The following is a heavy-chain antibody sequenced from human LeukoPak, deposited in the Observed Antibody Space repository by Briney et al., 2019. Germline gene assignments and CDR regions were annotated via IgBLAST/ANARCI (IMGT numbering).Heavy chain of an antibody. J-gene: IGHJ4*02. CDR3: ARERYGSGTLDYFDY. Sequence: GESLKISCKGSGYSFTSYWIGWVRQMPGKGLEWMGFIYPGDSDTRYSPSFQGQVTISADKSISTDYLQWSSLKTSDTAMYYCARERYGSGTLDYFDYWGQGTLVTVSS. CDR1: GYSFTSYW. D-gene: IGHD3-10*01. V-gene: IGHV5-51*01. CDR2: IYPGDSDT.